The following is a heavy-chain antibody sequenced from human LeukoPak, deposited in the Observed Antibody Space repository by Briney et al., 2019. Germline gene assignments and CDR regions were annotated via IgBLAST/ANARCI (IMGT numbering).Heavy chain of an antibody. D-gene: IGHD3-3*01. J-gene: IGHJ4*02. CDR1: GYTFTSYG. V-gene: IGHV1-18*01. CDR3: ARVLYYDFWSGYPDY. CDR2: ISAYNGNT. Sequence: GASVKVSCKASGYTFTSYGISWVRQAPGQGLEWMGWISAYNGNTNYAQKLQGRVTMTTDTSTSTAYMELRSLRSDDTAVYYCARVLYYDFWSGYPDYWGQGTLVTVSS.